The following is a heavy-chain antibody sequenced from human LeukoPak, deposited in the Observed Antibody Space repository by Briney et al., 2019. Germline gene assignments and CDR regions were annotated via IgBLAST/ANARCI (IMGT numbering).Heavy chain of an antibody. Sequence: GGSLRLSCAASGFTFSSYAMSWVRQAPGKGLEWVSAISGSGGSTYYADSVKGRFTISRDNSKNTLYLQMNSLRAGDTAVYYCARAGAREYYYDRWGQGTLVTVSS. CDR2: ISGSGGST. CDR1: GFTFSSYA. V-gene: IGHV3-23*01. CDR3: ARAGAREYYYDR. D-gene: IGHD3-22*01. J-gene: IGHJ4*02.